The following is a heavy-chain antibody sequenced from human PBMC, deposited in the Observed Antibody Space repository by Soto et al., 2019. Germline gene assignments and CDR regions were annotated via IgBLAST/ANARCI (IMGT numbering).Heavy chain of an antibody. CDR3: ARCAGYCISTSCYGNWFDP. V-gene: IGHV1-69*12. J-gene: IGHJ5*02. D-gene: IGHD2-2*03. Sequence: QVQLVQSGAEVKKPGSSVKVSCTASGGTFSSYAISWVRQAPGQGLEWMGGIIPIFGTANYAQKFQGRVTITADESTSTAYMELSSLRSEDTAVYYCARCAGYCISTSCYGNWFDPWGQGTLVTVSS. CDR1: GGTFSSYA. CDR2: IIPIFGTA.